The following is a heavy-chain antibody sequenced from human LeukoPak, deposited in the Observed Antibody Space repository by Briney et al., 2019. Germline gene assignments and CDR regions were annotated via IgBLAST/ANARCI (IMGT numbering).Heavy chain of an antibody. Sequence: GESLKISCKASGYIFANYWIGWVRQMPGKGLEWMGIIFPGDSDTRYSPSFQGQVTISADKSISTAYLQWSSLKASDTAIYYCARQGYYDFSGQDYWGQGTLVTVSS. J-gene: IGHJ4*02. CDR2: IFPGDSDT. CDR3: ARQGYYDFSGQDY. V-gene: IGHV5-51*01. CDR1: GYIFANYW. D-gene: IGHD3-22*01.